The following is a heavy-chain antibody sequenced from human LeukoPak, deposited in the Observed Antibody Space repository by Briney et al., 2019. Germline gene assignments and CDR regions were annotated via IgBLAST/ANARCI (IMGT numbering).Heavy chain of an antibody. CDR2: IYPGDSDT. J-gene: IGHJ4*02. D-gene: IGHD3-9*01. CDR3: ARQHDILPGYEGTFDY. V-gene: IGHV5-51*01. CDR1: GYSFTSYW. Sequence: GESLKISCKGSGYSFTSYWIGWVRQMPGKGLEWMGIIYPGDSDTRYSPSFQGQVAISADKSISTAYLQWSSLKASDTAMYYCARQHDILPGYEGTFDYWGLGTLVTVSS.